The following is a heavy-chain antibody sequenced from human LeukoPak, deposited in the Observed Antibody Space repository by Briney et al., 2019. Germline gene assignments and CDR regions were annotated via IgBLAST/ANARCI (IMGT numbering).Heavy chain of an antibody. CDR1: GGSISSYY. Sequence: SETLSLTCTVSGGSISSYYWSWIRQPPGKGLEWIGYIYYSGSTNYNPSLKSRVTISVDTSKNQFSRKLSSVTAADTAVYYCARRAFSSSYYYFDYWGQGTLVTVSS. V-gene: IGHV4-59*08. J-gene: IGHJ4*02. D-gene: IGHD3-22*01. CDR3: ARRAFSSSYYYFDY. CDR2: IYYSGST.